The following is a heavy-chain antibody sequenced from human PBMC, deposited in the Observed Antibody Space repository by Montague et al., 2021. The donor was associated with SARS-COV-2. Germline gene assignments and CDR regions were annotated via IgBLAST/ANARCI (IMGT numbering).Heavy chain of an antibody. Sequence: CAISGDSVSSIRAACNWIRQSPSRRLEWLGGTYYRSKRYNDYAISVKSRITINPDTSKNQFSLQLNSVTPEDTAVYYCARVNSSSWYFDYWGQGILVTVSS. D-gene: IGHD6-13*01. CDR1: GDSVSSIRAA. CDR3: ARVNSSSWYFDY. V-gene: IGHV6-1*01. J-gene: IGHJ4*02. CDR2: TYYRSKRYN.